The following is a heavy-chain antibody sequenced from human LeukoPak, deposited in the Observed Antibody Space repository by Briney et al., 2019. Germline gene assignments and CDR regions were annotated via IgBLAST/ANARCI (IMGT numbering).Heavy chain of an antibody. V-gene: IGHV3-33*01. D-gene: IGHD4-17*01. CDR1: GLTFSTFA. CDR3: ARDFPDYDYYYYGMDV. J-gene: IGHJ6*04. Sequence: PGTSLRLSCEGSGLTFSTFAMHWVRQAPGKGLDCVAVIWFDGTKRDYADSVKGRFTISRDNSKNTLYLQRNSLRGEDTALYFCARDFPDYDYYYYGMDVWGKGTTVTVSS. CDR2: IWFDGTKR.